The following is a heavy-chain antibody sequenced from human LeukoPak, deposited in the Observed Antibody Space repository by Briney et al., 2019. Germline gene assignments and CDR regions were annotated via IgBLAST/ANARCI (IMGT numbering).Heavy chain of an antibody. CDR3: ARAGRYFDWLSFFDY. CDR2: IRQDGSEK. Sequence: PGGSLRLSCAASGFTFSSYWMSWVRQAPGKGLEWVAHIRQDGSEKYYVDSVKGRFTISRDNAKNSLYLQMNSLRAEDTAVYYCARAGRYFDWLSFFDYWGQGTLVTVSS. V-gene: IGHV3-7*03. D-gene: IGHD3-9*01. CDR1: GFTFSSYW. J-gene: IGHJ4*02.